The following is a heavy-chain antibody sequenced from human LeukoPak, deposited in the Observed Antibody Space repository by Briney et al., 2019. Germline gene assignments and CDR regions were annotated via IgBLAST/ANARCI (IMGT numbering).Heavy chain of an antibody. CDR1: GYTFTSYY. J-gene: IGHJ5*02. D-gene: IGHD2-15*01. CDR2: INPSGGST. CDR3: ARDTELLGYCSGGSCHGWFDP. Sequence: ASVKVSCKASGYTFTSYYMHWVRQAPGQGLEWMGIINPSGGSTSYAQKFQGRVTMTRDTSTGTVYMELSSLRSEDTAVYYCARDTELLGYCSGGSCHGWFDPWGQGTLVTVSS. V-gene: IGHV1-46*01.